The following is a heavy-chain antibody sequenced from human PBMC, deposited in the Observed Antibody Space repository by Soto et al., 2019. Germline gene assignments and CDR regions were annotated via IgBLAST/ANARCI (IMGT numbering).Heavy chain of an antibody. CDR2: INHSGST. V-gene: IGHV4-34*01. CDR1: GGSFSGYY. D-gene: IGHD3-3*01. Sequence: SETLSLTCAVYGGSFSGYYWSWIRQPPGKGLEWIGEINHSGSTNYNPSLKSRVTISVDTSKNQFSLKLSSVTAADTAVYYCARSGLRFLEWFKAYDFDYWGQGTLVTVSS. CDR3: ARSGLRFLEWFKAYDFDY. J-gene: IGHJ4*02.